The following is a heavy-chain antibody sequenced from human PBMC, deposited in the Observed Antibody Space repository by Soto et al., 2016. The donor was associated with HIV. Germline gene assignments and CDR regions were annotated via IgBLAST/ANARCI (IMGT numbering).Heavy chain of an antibody. J-gene: IGHJ2*01. D-gene: IGHD3-16*01. CDR1: GGSISSGTYY. Sequence: QVQLQESGPGLVKPSQTLSLTCTVSGGSISSGTYYWSWIRQHPEKGLEWIGYIFDSGSTYYNPSLKSRVTISVDTSKNQFSLKLSSVTAADTAVYYCARDLFRREVPGTWGNSFTATWYFDLVGPWLPWSLSSS. CDR2: IFDSGST. CDR3: ARDLFRREVPGTWGNSFTATWYFDL. V-gene: IGHV4-31*03.